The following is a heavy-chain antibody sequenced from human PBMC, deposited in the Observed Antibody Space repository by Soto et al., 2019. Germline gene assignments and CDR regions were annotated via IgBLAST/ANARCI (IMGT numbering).Heavy chain of an antibody. D-gene: IGHD6-19*01. Sequence: GGSLRLSCAASGFTFSSYWMSWVRQAPGKGLEWVANIKQDGSEKYYVDSVKGRFTISRDNAKNSLYLQMNSLRAEDTAVYYCARDHKWLAPNGFDYWGQGTLVTVSS. V-gene: IGHV3-7*01. J-gene: IGHJ4*02. CDR3: ARDHKWLAPNGFDY. CDR1: GFTFSSYW. CDR2: IKQDGSEK.